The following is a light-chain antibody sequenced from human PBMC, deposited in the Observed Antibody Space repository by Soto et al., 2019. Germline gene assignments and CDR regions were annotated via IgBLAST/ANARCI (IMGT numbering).Light chain of an antibody. Sequence: EIVLTQSPATLSLSPGERATLSCRASHSVSSYLAWYQQKPGQAPRLLIYDASNRATGIPARFSGSGSGTDFTLPIRSRGPEDFAVYYCQHRSSCPLIFGGGTRVEIK. CDR2: DAS. CDR3: QHRSSCPLI. CDR1: HSVSSY. V-gene: IGKV3-11*01. J-gene: IGKJ4*01.